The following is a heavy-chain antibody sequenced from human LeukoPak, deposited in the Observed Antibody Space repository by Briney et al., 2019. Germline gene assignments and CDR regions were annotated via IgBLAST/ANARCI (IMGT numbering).Heavy chain of an antibody. CDR2: IKSDGYST. CDR3: AREMAARLDY. J-gene: IGHJ4*02. V-gene: IGHV3-74*01. Sequence: GGSLRLSCAASGFTFSNYWMHWVRQAPGKGLVWVSRIKSDGYSTTYADSVKGRFTISRDNAKNTLYLQMNSLRAEDTAVYYCAREMAARLDYWGQGTLVTVSS. D-gene: IGHD6-6*01. CDR1: GFTFSNYW.